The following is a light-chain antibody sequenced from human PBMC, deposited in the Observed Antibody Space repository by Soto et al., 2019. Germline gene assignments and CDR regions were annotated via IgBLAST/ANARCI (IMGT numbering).Light chain of an antibody. J-gene: IGLJ3*02. CDR2: EVS. Sequence: QSALTQPPSASGSPGQSVAISCTGTSSDVGGYNYVSWYQQHPGKAPKLMIYEVSKRPSGVPDRFSGSKSDNTTFLTVSGLQAEDEADYYCSSFAGSNKVFGGGTKLTVL. CDR3: SSFAGSNKV. CDR1: SSDVGGYNY. V-gene: IGLV2-8*01.